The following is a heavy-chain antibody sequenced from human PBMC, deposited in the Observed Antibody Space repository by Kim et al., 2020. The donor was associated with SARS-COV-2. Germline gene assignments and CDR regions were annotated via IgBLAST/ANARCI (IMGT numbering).Heavy chain of an antibody. CDR3: ARDRIPNYYYDSSGYYGRPDY. D-gene: IGHD3-22*01. CDR2: ISYDGSNK. CDR1: GFTFSSYA. J-gene: IGHJ4*02. V-gene: IGHV3-30*04. Sequence: GGSLRLSCAASGFTFSSYAMHWVRQAPGKGLEWVAVISYDGSNKYYADSVKGRFTISRDNSKNTLYLQMNSLRAEDTAVYYCARDRIPNYYYDSSGYYGRPDYWGQGTLVTVSS.